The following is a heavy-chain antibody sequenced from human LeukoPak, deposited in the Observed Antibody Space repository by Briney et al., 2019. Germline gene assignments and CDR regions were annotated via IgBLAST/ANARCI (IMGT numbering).Heavy chain of an antibody. CDR1: GFTVSSNY. D-gene: IGHD4-23*01. Sequence: GGSLRLSCAASGFTVSSNYMSWVRQAPGKGLEWVSVIYSGGSTYYADSVRGRFTISRDNSKNTLYLQMNSLRAEDTAVYYCARVGRYGGTFFDYWGQGTLVTVSS. J-gene: IGHJ4*02. V-gene: IGHV3-53*01. CDR3: ARVGRYGGTFFDY. CDR2: IYSGGST.